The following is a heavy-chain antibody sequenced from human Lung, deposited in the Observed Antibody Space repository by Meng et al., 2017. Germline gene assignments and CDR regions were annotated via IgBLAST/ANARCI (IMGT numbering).Heavy chain of an antibody. CDR3: ARGPTTMAHDFDY. J-gene: IGHJ4*02. CDR2: INHSGST. D-gene: IGHD4-11*01. Sequence: QVQLQQWVAVLLKPSETLSLTCVVSVGSFSDYYWSWIRQPPGKGLEWIGEINHSGSTNYNPSLESRATISVDTSQNNLSLKLSSVTAADSAVYYCARGPTTMAHDFDYWGQGTLVTVSS. V-gene: IGHV4-34*01. CDR1: VGSFSDYY.